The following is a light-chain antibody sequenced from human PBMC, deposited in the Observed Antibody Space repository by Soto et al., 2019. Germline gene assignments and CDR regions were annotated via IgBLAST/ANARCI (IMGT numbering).Light chain of an antibody. CDR1: SSNSGAGSD. Sequence: QSILTQPPSVSGAPGQRVTISCTGSSSNSGAGSDVHWYQQLPGTAPKLLIYGNSNRPSGVPDRFSGSKSGTSASLAITGLQAEDEADYYCQAYDISLSARVFGTGTKLTVL. J-gene: IGLJ1*01. CDR2: GNS. CDR3: QAYDISLSARV. V-gene: IGLV1-40*01.